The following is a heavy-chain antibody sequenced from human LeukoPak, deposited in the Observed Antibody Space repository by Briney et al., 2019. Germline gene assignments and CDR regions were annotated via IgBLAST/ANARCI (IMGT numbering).Heavy chain of an antibody. CDR2: ISGSGGST. Sequence: PRGSLRLSCAASGFTFSSYAMSWVRQAPGKGLEWVSAISGSGGSTYYADSVKGRFTISRDNSKNTLYLQMNSLRAEDTAVYYCAKVISRTESYYYYYGMDVWGQGTSVTVSS. CDR1: GFTFSSYA. CDR3: AKVISRTESYYYYYGMDV. J-gene: IGHJ6*02. V-gene: IGHV3-23*01. D-gene: IGHD3-10*01.